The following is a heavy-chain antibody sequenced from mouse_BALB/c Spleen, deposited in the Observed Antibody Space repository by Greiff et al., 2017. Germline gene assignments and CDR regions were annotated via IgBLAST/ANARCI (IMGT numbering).Heavy chain of an antibody. Sequence: QVQLQQSGPELVKPGASVKISCKASGYAFSSSWMNWVKQRPGQGLEWIGRIYPGDGDTNYNGKFKGKATLTADKSSSTAYMQLSSLTSVDSAVYFCARTGDYRYDVGAMDYWGQGTSVTVSS. V-gene: IGHV1-82*01. D-gene: IGHD2-14*01. CDR3: ARTGDYRYDVGAMDY. CDR2: IYPGDGDT. CDR1: GYAFSSSW. J-gene: IGHJ4*01.